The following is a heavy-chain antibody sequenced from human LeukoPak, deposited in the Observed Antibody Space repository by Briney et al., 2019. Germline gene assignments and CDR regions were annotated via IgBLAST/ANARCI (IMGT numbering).Heavy chain of an antibody. V-gene: IGHV4-28*01. D-gene: IGHD3-10*01. CDR2: IYHSGTT. J-gene: IGHJ4*02. CDR1: GYSITSSSW. Sequence: QVQLQESGPGLVKPSDTLSLTCAVSGYSITSSSWWGWIRQPPGKGLEWIGYIYHSGTTYYNPSLQSRVTMSVDTSKNQFSLKLSSVTAVDTAVYYCARKENVYYYFDYWGQGTLVTVSS. CDR3: ARKENVYYYFDY.